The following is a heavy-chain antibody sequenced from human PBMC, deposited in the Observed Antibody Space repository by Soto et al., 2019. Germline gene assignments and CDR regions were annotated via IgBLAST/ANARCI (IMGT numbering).Heavy chain of an antibody. D-gene: IGHD6-19*01. Sequence: QGQLVQSGAEVKKPGASGKVSCKASVYSFTAYYIYWVRQAPGQGLQWLVWINPKSGVTHYAQKLKGRVTMTRDTSISTAYMELIRLRSADTAVYYWARVRPVAGARCYSHGMDVWCQGTTVTVSS. CDR3: ARVRPVAGARCYSHGMDV. J-gene: IGHJ6*02. CDR1: VYSFTAYY. V-gene: IGHV1-2*02. CDR2: INPKSGVT.